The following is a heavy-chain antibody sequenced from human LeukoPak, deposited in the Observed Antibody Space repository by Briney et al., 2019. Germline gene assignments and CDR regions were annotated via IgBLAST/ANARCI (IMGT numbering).Heavy chain of an antibody. CDR3: ARLTTVSKNWFDP. CDR1: GGSISSGGYY. J-gene: IGHJ5*02. Sequence: PSETLSLTCTVSGGSISSGGYYWSWIRQPPGKGLEWIGYIYHSVSTYYNPSLKSRVTISVDTSKNQFSLKLSSVTAADTAVYYCARLTTVSKNWFDPWGQGTLVTVSS. CDR2: IYHSVST. D-gene: IGHD4-17*01. V-gene: IGHV4-30-2*01.